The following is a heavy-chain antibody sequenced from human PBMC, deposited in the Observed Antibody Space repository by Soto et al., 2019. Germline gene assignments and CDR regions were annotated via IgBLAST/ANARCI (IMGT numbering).Heavy chain of an antibody. CDR3: ARTYCSSARCYSDY. V-gene: IGHV1-18*04. CDR2: ISAYNGNT. J-gene: IGHJ4*02. D-gene: IGHD2-2*01. CDR1: GYTFTSHG. Sequence: QVQLVQSGAEVKKPGASVKVSCKTSGYTFTSHGISWVRQAPGQGLEWMGWISAYNGNTNYAQKLQGRVTMTTDTXXSTAYMERRSLRSDDTAVYYCARTYCSSARCYSDYWGQGTLVTVSS.